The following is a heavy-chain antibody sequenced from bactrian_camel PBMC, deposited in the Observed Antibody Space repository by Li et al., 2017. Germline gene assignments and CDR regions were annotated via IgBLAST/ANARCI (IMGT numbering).Heavy chain of an antibody. V-gene: IGHV3S53*01. CDR2: IETDGSA. CDR3: AAEFLQYCNRGRLNY. Sequence: QLVESGGDSVQAGGALRLSCVASGITVSTFCMGWLRQAPGKARESVATIETDGSATHADFVRGRFTISKDTAKNILYLQMDDLQPDDTATYYCAAEFLQYCNRGRLNYWGQGTQVTVS. D-gene: IGHD1*01. CDR1: GITVSTFC. J-gene: IGHJ4*01.